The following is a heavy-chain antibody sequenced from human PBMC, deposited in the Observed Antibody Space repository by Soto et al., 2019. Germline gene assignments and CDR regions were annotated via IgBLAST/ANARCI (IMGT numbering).Heavy chain of an antibody. J-gene: IGHJ4*02. V-gene: IGHV4-59*01. Sequence: QVQLQESGPGLVKPSETLSLTCTVSGGSISSYYWSWIRQPPGKGLEWIGYIYYSGSTNYNPSLKSLVTISVDTSKNQFCLKLSSVTAADTAVYYCAGAERKDRFSYWGQGTLVTVSS. CDR3: AGAERKDRFSY. CDR2: IYYSGST. CDR1: GGSISSYY.